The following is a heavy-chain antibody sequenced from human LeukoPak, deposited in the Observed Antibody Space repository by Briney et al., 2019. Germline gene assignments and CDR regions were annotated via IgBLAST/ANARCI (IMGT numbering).Heavy chain of an antibody. D-gene: IGHD3-22*01. V-gene: IGHV4-39*07. CDR3: AREKSYYYDSSGYYHDAFDI. Sequence: PSETLSLTCTVSGGSISSSSYYWGWIRQPPGKGLEWIGSIYYSGSTYYNPSLKSRVTISVDTSKNQFSLKLSSVTAADTAVYYCAREKSYYYDSSGYYHDAFDIWGQGTMVTVSS. J-gene: IGHJ3*02. CDR2: IYYSGST. CDR1: GGSISSSSYY.